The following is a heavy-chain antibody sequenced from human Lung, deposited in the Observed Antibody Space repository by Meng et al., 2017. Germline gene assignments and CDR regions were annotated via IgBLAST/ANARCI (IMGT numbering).Heavy chain of an antibody. CDR2: IYHNGDT. J-gene: IGHJ4*02. D-gene: IGHD3-10*01. CDR3: ARSRRVIHPYSFDN. CDR1: DDSISSYY. Sequence: GSLRLSCTVSDDSISSYYWNWIRQPPGKGLEWIGFIYHNGDTNYHPSLMSRVTISVDTSKNQFSLKLVSVTAADTAVYYCARSRRVIHPYSFDNWGQGTLVTVSS. V-gene: IGHV4-59*01.